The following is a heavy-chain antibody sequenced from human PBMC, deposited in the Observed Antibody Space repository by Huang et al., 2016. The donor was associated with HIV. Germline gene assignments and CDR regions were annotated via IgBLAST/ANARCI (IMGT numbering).Heavy chain of an antibody. Sequence: QVQLVQSGAEVKKPGASVKVSCKASGYTFSSFGISWVRQAPGQGLEGVGWISVYKGNTKLEQKCQGRLTRTTDTSTSTAYMELRSLRSDDTAVYYCARGGGIQLWLLGYYYMDVWGNGTTVTVSS. CDR1: GYTFSSFG. CDR2: ISVYKGNT. CDR3: ARGGGIQLWLLGYYYMDV. V-gene: IGHV1-18*01. J-gene: IGHJ6*03. D-gene: IGHD5-18*01.